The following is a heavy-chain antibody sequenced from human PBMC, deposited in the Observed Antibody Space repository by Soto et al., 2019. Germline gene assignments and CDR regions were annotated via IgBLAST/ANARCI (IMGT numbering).Heavy chain of an antibody. Sequence: GASVKVSCKASGYTFTSYAMHWVRQAPGQRLEWMGWINAGNGNTKYSQKFQGRVNITRDTSASTAYMELSSLRSEDTAVYYCARDPPRCCSSTSCYHYYYMDVWGKGTTVTVSS. CDR3: ARDPPRCCSSTSCYHYYYMDV. V-gene: IGHV1-3*01. D-gene: IGHD2-2*01. CDR2: INAGNGNT. CDR1: GYTFTSYA. J-gene: IGHJ6*03.